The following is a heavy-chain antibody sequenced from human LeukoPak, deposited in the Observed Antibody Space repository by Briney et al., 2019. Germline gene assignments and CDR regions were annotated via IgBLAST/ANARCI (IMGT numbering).Heavy chain of an antibody. J-gene: IGHJ6*03. CDR2: IKQGGSGR. D-gene: IGHD1-1*01. CDR1: GFMFSNYW. V-gene: IGHV3-7*01. CDR3: ARDNDYHMDV. Sequence: GGSLRLSCVTSGFMFSNYWMTWVRQAPGKGLEWVATIKQGGSGRNYVDSVKGRFIISRDSAKKSLYLQMNSLRAEDTAVYYSARDNDYHMDVWGKGTTVIVSS.